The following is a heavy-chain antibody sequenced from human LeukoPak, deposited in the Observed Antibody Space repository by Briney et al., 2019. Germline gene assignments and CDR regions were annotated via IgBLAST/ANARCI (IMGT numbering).Heavy chain of an antibody. J-gene: IGHJ4*02. CDR3: ATGLGYYDSSGSPRDY. CDR2: IIPIFGTA. D-gene: IGHD3-22*01. CDR1: GGTFSSYA. V-gene: IGHV1-69*13. Sequence: SVKVSCKASGGTFSSYAISWVRQVPGQGLEWMGGIIPIFGTANYAQKFQGRVTITADESTSTAYMELSSLRSEDTAVYYCATGLGYYDSSGSPRDYWGQGTLVTVSS.